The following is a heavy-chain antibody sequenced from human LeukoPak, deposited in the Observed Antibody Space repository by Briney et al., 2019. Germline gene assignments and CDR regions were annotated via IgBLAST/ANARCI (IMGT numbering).Heavy chain of an antibody. CDR3: ARHQYYYDSSGNYGWFDS. V-gene: IGHV5-51*01. Sequence: GESLKISCKGSGYSFTSYWIGWVRQMPGKGLEWMGIIYPGDSDTRYSPSFQGQVTISADKSISTAYLQWISLKASDTAMYYCARHQYYYDSSGNYGWFDSWGQGTLVTVSS. CDR2: IYPGDSDT. D-gene: IGHD3-22*01. J-gene: IGHJ5*01. CDR1: GYSFTSYW.